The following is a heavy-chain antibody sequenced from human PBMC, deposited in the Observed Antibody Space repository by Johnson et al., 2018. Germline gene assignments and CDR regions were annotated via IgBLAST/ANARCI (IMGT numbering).Heavy chain of an antibody. CDR1: GFTFSSYG. V-gene: IGHV3-30*18. Sequence: QVQLVQSGGGVVQPGRSLRLSCAASGFTFSSYGMHWVRQAPGKGLEWVAVISYDGSNKYYADSVKGRFIISRENSKNTLYLQMNSLRAEDTAVYYWAKRSCGGDCYSGDDAFDIWGQGTMVTVSS. D-gene: IGHD2-21*02. J-gene: IGHJ3*02. CDR2: ISYDGSNK. CDR3: AKRSCGGDCYSGDDAFDI.